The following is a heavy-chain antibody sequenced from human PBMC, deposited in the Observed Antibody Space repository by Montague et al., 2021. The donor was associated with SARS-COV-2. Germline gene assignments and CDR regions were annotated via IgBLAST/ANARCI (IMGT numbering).Heavy chain of an antibody. CDR3: ARDRGMITFGGVIVIDGMDV. J-gene: IGHJ6*02. V-gene: IGHV3-30-3*01. D-gene: IGHD3-16*02. CDR2: ISYDGSNK. CDR1: GFTFSSYA. Sequence: SLRLSCAASGFTFSSYAMHWVRQAPGKGLAWVAVISYDGSNKYYADSVKGRFTISRDNSKNTLYLQMNSLRAEDTAVYYCARDRGMITFGGVIVIDGMDVWGQGTTVTVSS.